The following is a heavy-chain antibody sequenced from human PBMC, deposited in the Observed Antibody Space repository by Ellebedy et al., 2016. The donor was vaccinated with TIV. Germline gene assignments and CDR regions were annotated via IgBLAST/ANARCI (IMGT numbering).Heavy chain of an antibody. V-gene: IGHV1-18*01. CDR2: ISAYNGNT. CDR1: GYTFTSYG. CDR3: AREEYYDFWSGYLTLTSSGGMDV. Sequence: ASVKVSCXASGYTFTSYGISWVRQAPGQGLEWMGWISAYNGNTNYAQKLQGRVTMTTDTSTSTAYMELRSLRSDDTAVYYCAREEYYDFWSGYLTLTSSGGMDVWGQGTTVTVSS. J-gene: IGHJ6*02. D-gene: IGHD3-3*01.